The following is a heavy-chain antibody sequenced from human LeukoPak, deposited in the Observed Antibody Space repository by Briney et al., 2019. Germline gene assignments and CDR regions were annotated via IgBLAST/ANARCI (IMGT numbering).Heavy chain of an antibody. CDR3: AKDDAWLQYGD. D-gene: IGHD5-24*01. CDR1: GFTFSSYG. Sequence: GGSLRLSCAASGFTFSSYGVSWVRQAPGKGLEWVSGISPNGVITYYADSVKGRFTISRDNSKGTAYLQMNSLRPEDTAVYYCAKDDAWLQYGDWGRGTLVTVSS. J-gene: IGHJ4*02. CDR2: ISPNGVIT. V-gene: IGHV3-23*01.